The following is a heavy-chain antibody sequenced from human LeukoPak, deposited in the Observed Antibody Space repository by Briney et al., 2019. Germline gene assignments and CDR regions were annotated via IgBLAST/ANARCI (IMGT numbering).Heavy chain of an antibody. V-gene: IGHV3-64*01. CDR3: ALDTAIAGDY. CDR2: ISSNGGST. J-gene: IGHJ4*02. D-gene: IGHD5-18*01. CDR1: GFTFSSYA. Sequence: GGSLRLSCAASGFTFSSYAMHWVRQAPGKGLEYVSAISSNGGSTYYANSVKGGFTISRDNSKNTLYLQMGSLRAEDMAVYYCALDTAIAGDYWGQGTLVTVSS.